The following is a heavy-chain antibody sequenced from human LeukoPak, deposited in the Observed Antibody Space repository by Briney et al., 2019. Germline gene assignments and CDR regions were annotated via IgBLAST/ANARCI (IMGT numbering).Heavy chain of an antibody. D-gene: IGHD4-17*01. J-gene: IGHJ4*02. Sequence: PGGSLRHSCAASGFTVSSNYMSWVRQAPGKGLEWVSVIYSGGSTYYADSVKGRFTISRDNSKNTLYLQMNSLRAEDTAAYYCAREPEYGDYESNGFDYWGQGTLVTVSS. CDR2: IYSGGST. CDR3: AREPEYGDYESNGFDY. CDR1: GFTVSSNY. V-gene: IGHV3-66*02.